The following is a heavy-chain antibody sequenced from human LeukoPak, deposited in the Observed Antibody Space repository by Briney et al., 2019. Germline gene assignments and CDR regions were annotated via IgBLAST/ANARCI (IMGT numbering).Heavy chain of an antibody. Sequence: GGSLRLSCAASGFTFSNYAIHWVRQAPGKGLEWVSIVGGSGVKTYYADSVKGRFTISRDNSNNTVYLQMHSLRAEDTAVYYCAKRGDCSGTCTYDYWGQGTLVTVSS. D-gene: IGHD2-2*01. V-gene: IGHV3-23*01. CDR1: GFTFSNYA. J-gene: IGHJ4*02. CDR3: AKRGDCSGTCTYDY. CDR2: VGGSGVKT.